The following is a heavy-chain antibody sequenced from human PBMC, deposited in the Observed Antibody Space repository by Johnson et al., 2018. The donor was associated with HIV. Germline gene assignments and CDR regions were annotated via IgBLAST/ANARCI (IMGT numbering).Heavy chain of an antibody. D-gene: IGHD4-11*01. V-gene: IGHV3-74*02. J-gene: IGHJ3*02. Sequence: VQLVESGGGLVKPGGSLRLSCAASGFTFSTYWMHWVRQAPGKGLVWVSRINSDGSSTVYADSVNGRFTVSRDNAKNTLYLQMNSLRAEDTAVYYCARWSYTLRAFDIWGQGTMVTVSS. CDR3: ARWSYTLRAFDI. CDR1: GFTFSTYW. CDR2: INSDGSST.